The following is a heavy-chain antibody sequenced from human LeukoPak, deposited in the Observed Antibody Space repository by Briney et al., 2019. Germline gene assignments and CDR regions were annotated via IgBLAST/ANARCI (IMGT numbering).Heavy chain of an antibody. CDR3: ARDGPNGYRSGWDFDY. V-gene: IGHV3-21*01. J-gene: IGHJ4*02. Sequence: PAGSLRLSCAASGFTFSSYSMNWVRQAPGKWLEWVSSIISSSSYIYYADSVKGRLTISRDNAKNSLYLQMNSLRAEETAVYYCARDGPNGYRSGWDFDYWGQGTLVTVSS. CDR2: IISSSSYI. D-gene: IGHD6-19*01. CDR1: GFTFSSYS.